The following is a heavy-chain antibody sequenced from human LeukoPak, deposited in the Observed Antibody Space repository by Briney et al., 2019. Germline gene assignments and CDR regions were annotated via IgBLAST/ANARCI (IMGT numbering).Heavy chain of an antibody. V-gene: IGHV3-21*01. J-gene: IGHJ6*02. CDR1: GFTFSSYS. D-gene: IGHD1-26*01. CDR3: ARTSGSYSPYYYGMDV. Sequence: PGGSLRLSCAASGFTFSSYSMNWVRQAPGKGLEWVPSISSSSSYIYYADSVKGRFTISRDNAKNSLYLQMNSLRAEDTAVYYCARTSGSYSPYYYGMDVWGQGTTVTVSS. CDR2: ISSSSSYI.